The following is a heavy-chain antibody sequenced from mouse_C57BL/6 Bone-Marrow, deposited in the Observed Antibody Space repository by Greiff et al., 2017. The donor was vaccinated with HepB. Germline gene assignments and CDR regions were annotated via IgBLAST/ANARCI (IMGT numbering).Heavy chain of an antibody. V-gene: IGHV5-12*01. J-gene: IGHJ4*01. CDR2: ISNGGGST. CDR3: ARRGPHYYAMDY. Sequence: EVKVVESGGGLVQPGGSLKLSCAASGFTFSDYYMYWVRQTPEKRLEWVAYISNGGGSTYYPDTVKGRFTISRDNAKNTLYLQMSRLKSEDTAMYYCARRGPHYYAMDYWGQGTSVTVSS. CDR1: GFTFSDYY.